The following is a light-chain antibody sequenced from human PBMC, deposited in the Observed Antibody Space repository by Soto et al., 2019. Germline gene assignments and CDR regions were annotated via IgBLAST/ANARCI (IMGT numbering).Light chain of an antibody. CDR3: QQYYSNPS. V-gene: IGKV4-1*01. Sequence: DIVVTQSPDSLAVSLGERATIHCKSSQSLLYISNKENYLAWYQQKPGQPPKLLIHWASTRESGVPDRFTGSGSGTDFTLTINSLQAEDVAAYYCQQYYSNPSFGGGTKVEMK. CDR2: WAS. CDR1: QSLLYISNKENY. J-gene: IGKJ4*01.